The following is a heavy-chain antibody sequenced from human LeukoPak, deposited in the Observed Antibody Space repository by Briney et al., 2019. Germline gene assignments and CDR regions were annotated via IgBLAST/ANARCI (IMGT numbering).Heavy chain of an antibody. V-gene: IGHV3-53*01. D-gene: IGHD3-16*01. CDR1: GFSVSSNY. J-gene: IGHJ4*02. CDR3: ASEGDRQIF. CDR2: IFSGGGS. Sequence: PGGSLRLSCAASGFSVSSNYMSWVRQAPGAGLEWVPVIFSGGGSKFADSVKGRFTISKDNSKNTLYLQMNSLRVGDTAVYYCASEGDRQIFWGQGTLVTVSS.